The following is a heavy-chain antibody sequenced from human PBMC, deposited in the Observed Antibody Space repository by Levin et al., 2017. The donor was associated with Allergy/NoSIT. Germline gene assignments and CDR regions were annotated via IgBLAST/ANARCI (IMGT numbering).Heavy chain of an antibody. CDR3: ARDGGYCSGGSCYSRTQGEFWGFSDGSDDAFDI. CDR2: INPNSGGT. V-gene: IGHV1-2*02. CDR1: GYTFTGYY. J-gene: IGHJ3*02. D-gene: IGHD2-15*01. Sequence: GESLKISCKASGYTFTGYYMHWVRQAPGQGLEWMGWINPNSGGTNYAQKFQGRVTMTRDTSISTAYMELSRLRSDDTAVYYCARDGGYCSGGSCYSRTQGEFWGFSDGSDDAFDIWGQGTMVTVSS.